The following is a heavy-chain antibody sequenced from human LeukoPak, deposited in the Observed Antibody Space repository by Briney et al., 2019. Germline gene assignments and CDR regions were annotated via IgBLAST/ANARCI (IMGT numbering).Heavy chain of an antibody. Sequence: PGGSLRLSCAASGFTFSSYWMHWVRQAPGKGLVWVSRINSDGSSTSYADSVKGRFTISRDNAKNTLYLQMNSLRTEDTAMYYCARDDGGNPNDAFDIWGQGTMVTVSS. D-gene: IGHD4-23*01. CDR3: ARDDGGNPNDAFDI. V-gene: IGHV3-74*01. J-gene: IGHJ3*02. CDR1: GFTFSSYW. CDR2: INSDGSST.